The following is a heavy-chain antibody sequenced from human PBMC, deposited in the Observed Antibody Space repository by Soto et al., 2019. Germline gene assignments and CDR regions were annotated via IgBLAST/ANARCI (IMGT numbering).Heavy chain of an antibody. Sequence: DVQLVESGGGWVRPGGSLTLSCAVSGITFDSAWMSWVRQAPGKGLEWVGRIKSNGDDGMTDYAASVKGRFTISRDDSKSTVYLHMNSLKSEDTAVYYCTILLYYYDSSGYHFDLWGQGTLATVSS. J-gene: IGHJ4*02. CDR2: IKSNGDDGMT. CDR1: GITFDSAW. D-gene: IGHD3-22*01. CDR3: TILLYYYDSSGYHFDL. V-gene: IGHV3-15*07.